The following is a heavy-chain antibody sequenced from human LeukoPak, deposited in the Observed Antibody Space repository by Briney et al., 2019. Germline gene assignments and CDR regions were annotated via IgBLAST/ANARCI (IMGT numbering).Heavy chain of an antibody. J-gene: IGHJ3*02. CDR1: GFTFSSYS. CDR2: ISSSSSYI. V-gene: IGHV3-21*01. Sequence: GGSLRLSCAASGFTFSSYSMNWVRQAPGKGLEWVSSISSSSSYIYYADSVKGRFTISRDSAKNSLYLQMNSLRAEDTAVYYCARDLSGSYSSFDIWGQGTMVTVSS. D-gene: IGHD1-26*01. CDR3: ARDLSGSYSSFDI.